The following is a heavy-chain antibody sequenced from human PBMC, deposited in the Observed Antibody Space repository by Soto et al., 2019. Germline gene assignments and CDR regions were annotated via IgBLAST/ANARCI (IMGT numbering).Heavy chain of an antibody. CDR2: IIPIFGTA. J-gene: IGHJ6*02. Sequence: QVQLVQSGAEVKKPGSSVKVSCKASGGTFSSYAISWVRQAPGQGLEWMGGIIPIFGTAHYAQKFQGRVTITADESTSTAYMELSSLRSEDTAVYYCARWAQTYCSGGSCYSGGVYYYYGMDVWGQGTTVTVSS. CDR1: GGTFSSYA. D-gene: IGHD2-15*01. V-gene: IGHV1-69*01. CDR3: ARWAQTYCSGGSCYSGGVYYYYGMDV.